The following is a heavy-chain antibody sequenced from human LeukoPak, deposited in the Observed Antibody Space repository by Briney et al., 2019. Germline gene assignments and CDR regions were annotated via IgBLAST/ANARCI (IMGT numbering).Heavy chain of an antibody. CDR2: ISGSGGST. CDR3: VRDDDRPDNGLDY. CDR1: GFTFSSYA. D-gene: IGHD3-22*01. Sequence: GGSLRLSCAASGFTFSSYAMSWVRRAPGKGLGWVSAISGSGGSTYYADSVKGRFTISRDNSKTTLYLQMNSLRAEDTAVYYCVRDDDRPDNGLDYWGQGTLVTVSS. V-gene: IGHV3-23*01. J-gene: IGHJ4*02.